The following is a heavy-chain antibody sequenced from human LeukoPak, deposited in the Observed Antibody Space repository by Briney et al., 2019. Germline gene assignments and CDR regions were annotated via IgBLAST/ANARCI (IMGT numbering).Heavy chain of an antibody. CDR2: IIPIFGTA. J-gene: IGHJ5*02. V-gene: IGHV1-69*01. CDR3: ARCPYSYGLFEWFDP. D-gene: IGHD5-18*01. CDR1: GGTFSSYA. Sequence: SVKVSCKASGGTFSSYAISWVRQAPGQGLESMGGIIPIFGTANYAQKFQGRVTITADESTSTAYMELSSLRSEDTAVYYCARCPYSYGLFEWFDPWGQGTLVTVSS.